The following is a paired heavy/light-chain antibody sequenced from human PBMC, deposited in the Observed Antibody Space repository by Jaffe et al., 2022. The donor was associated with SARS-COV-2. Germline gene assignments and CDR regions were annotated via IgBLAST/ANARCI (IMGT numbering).Heavy chain of an antibody. CDR2: ISPGDSDT. CDR3: ARGGGCSSTSCSYFYYMDV. J-gene: IGHJ6*03. V-gene: IGHV5-51*01. Sequence: EVQLVQSGAEVKKPGESLKISCKGSGYNFTSYWIGWVRQMPGKGLEWMGIISPGDSDTRYSPSFQGQVTISADKSINTAYLQWSSLKASDTALYYCARGGGCSSTSCSYFYYMDVWGKGTTVTVSS. D-gene: IGHD2-2*01. CDR1: GYNFTSYW.
Light chain of an antibody. Sequence: QSVLTQPPSASGTPGQWVTISCSGSSSNIGSNTVHWYQQLPGTAPKLLIYTNNQRPSGVPDRFSGSKSGTSASLAISGLQSEDEADYYCAAWDDSLNDGVVFGGGTKLTVL. V-gene: IGLV1-44*01. CDR1: SSNIGSNT. CDR2: TNN. CDR3: AAWDDSLNDGVV. J-gene: IGLJ2*01.